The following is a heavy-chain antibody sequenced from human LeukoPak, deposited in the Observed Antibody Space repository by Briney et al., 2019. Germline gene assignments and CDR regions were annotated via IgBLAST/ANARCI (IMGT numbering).Heavy chain of an antibody. CDR3: ASRIGYSYGIDY. CDR2: IYYRGST. Sequence: PSETLSLTCTVSGGSISSNNYYWGWIRQHPGKGLEWIGYIYYRGSTYYNPSLKSRVIISEDTSKDQFSLKLSSVTAADTAVYYCASRIGYSYGIDYWGQGTLVTVSS. J-gene: IGHJ4*02. CDR1: GGSISSNNYY. V-gene: IGHV4-31*03. D-gene: IGHD5-18*01.